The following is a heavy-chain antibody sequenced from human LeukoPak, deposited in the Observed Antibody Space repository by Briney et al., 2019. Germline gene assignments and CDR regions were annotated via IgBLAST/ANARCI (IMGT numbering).Heavy chain of an antibody. Sequence: GASVKVSCKASGYTFTSCYMHWVRQAPGQGLEWMGIINPSGGSTSYAQRFRGRVTMTRETSTSTVYMELSNLKSDDTAVYYCARDVASSGYYWDWGQGTLVTVSS. CDR1: GYTFTSCY. CDR3: ARDVASSGYYWD. D-gene: IGHD3-22*01. V-gene: IGHV1-46*01. CDR2: INPSGGST. J-gene: IGHJ4*02.